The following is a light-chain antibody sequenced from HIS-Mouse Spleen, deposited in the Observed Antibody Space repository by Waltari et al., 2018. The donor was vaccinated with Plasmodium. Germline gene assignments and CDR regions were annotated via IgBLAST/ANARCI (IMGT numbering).Light chain of an antibody. CDR3: QQYNNWSFT. CDR2: GAS. J-gene: IGKJ3*01. Sequence: EIVVTQSPATLSVSPGDRATLSCRASQSVSSNLAWYQQQPGQAPRLLIYGASTRATGIPARFSGSGSGTEFTLTISSLQSEDFAVYYCQQYNNWSFTFGPGTKVDIK. CDR1: QSVSSN. V-gene: IGKV3-15*01.